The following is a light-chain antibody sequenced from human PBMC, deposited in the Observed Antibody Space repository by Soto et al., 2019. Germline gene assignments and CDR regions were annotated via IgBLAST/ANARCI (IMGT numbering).Light chain of an antibody. CDR1: QTISSW. J-gene: IGKJ1*01. V-gene: IGKV1-5*03. CDR2: KAS. Sequence: IQMTQSPSTLSGSVGDRSTITCRASQTISSWLAWYQQKPGKAPKLLIYKASTLKSGVPSRFSGSGSGTEFTLTISSLQPDDFATYSCQQYNTYWTFGPGTKVDIK. CDR3: QQYNTYWT.